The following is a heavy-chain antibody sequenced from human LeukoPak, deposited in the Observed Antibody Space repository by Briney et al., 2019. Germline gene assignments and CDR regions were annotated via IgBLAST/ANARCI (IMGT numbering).Heavy chain of an antibody. CDR3: ARSELNDYFKY. D-gene: IGHD3-16*01. V-gene: IGHV4-39*07. CDR2: HSHSGSA. CDR1: GASINSDTYY. J-gene: IGHJ4*02. Sequence: SETLSLTCTVSGASINSDTYYWGWIRQPPGKGLEWIGTHSHSGSAYYNPSLRSRITMSLDTSENQLSLKLTSVTAADTAVYFCARSELNDYFKYWGQGILVTVST.